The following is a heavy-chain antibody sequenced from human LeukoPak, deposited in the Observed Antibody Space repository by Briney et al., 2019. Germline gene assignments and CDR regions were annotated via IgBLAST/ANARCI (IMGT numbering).Heavy chain of an antibody. CDR1: GFIFSKYS. CDR2: ISSSSDTI. V-gene: IGHV3-48*02. J-gene: IGHJ4*02. D-gene: IGHD2-15*01. Sequence: GGSLRLSCAASGFIFSKYSMHWVRQAPGKGLEWVSYISSSSDTIYYADSVKGRFTISRDNAKDSLYLQMNSLRDEDTAVYYCARDGYCSSGSCYGSYDYWGQGTLVTVSS. CDR3: ARDGYCSSGSCYGSYDY.